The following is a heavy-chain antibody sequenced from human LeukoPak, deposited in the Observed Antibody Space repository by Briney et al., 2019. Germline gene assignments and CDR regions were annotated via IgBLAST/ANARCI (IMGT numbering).Heavy chain of an antibody. J-gene: IGHJ6*03. Sequence: SVKVSCKASGGTFSSYAISWVRQAPGQGLEWMGGIIPIFGTANYAQKFQGRVTITADESTSTAYMELSSLRSEDTAVYYCASRRRYYYGSGSYKYYYYYMDVWGKGTTVTVSS. V-gene: IGHV1-69*01. CDR1: GGTFSSYA. CDR2: IIPIFGTA. D-gene: IGHD3-10*01. CDR3: ASRRRYYYGSGSYKYYYYYMDV.